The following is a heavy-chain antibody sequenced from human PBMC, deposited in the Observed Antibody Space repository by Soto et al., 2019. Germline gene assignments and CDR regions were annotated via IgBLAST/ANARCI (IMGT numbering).Heavy chain of an antibody. V-gene: IGHV1-2*02. CDR2: INPTSGGT. J-gene: IGHJ4*02. Sequence: QVQLVQSGAEVKKPGASVKVSCKTSGYTFAAYYIHWIRQAPGQGLEWMGWINPTSGGTVYAQHFEDRVSMTRDTSISTAYMELRRLNSDHTAVYYCARAPEYGDYWGYFFDSWGQGTPVTVSS. D-gene: IGHD4-17*01. CDR1: GYTFAAYY. CDR3: ARAPEYGDYWGYFFDS.